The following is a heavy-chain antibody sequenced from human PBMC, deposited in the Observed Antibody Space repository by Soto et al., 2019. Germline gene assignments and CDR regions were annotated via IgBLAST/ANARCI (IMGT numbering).Heavy chain of an antibody. CDR1: GYSFTSYW. J-gene: IGHJ3*02. Sequence: PGESLKISCKGSGYSFTSYWIGWVRQMPGKGLEWMGIIYPGDSDTRYSPSFQGQVTISAAKSISTAYLQWSSLKASDTAMYYCARAALYCGGDCYSFDIWGRGTMVTVSS. D-gene: IGHD2-21*02. V-gene: IGHV5-51*01. CDR2: IYPGDSDT. CDR3: ARAALYCGGDCYSFDI.